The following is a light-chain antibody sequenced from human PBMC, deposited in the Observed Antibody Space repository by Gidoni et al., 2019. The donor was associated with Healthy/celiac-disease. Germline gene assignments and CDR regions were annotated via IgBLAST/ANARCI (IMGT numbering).Light chain of an antibody. V-gene: IGLV3-1*01. J-gene: IGLJ2*01. CDR1: KLGDKY. Sequence: SYELTQPPSVSVSPGQTASITCSGDKLGDKYACWYQQKPGQSPVLVIYQYSKRPSGIPERFSGSNSGNTATLTISGTQAMDEADYYCQAWDISTDVVFGGGTKLTVL. CDR3: QAWDISTDVV. CDR2: QYS.